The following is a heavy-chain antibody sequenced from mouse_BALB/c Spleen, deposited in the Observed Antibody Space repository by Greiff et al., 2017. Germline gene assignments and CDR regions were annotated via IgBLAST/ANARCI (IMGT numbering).Heavy chain of an antibody. D-gene: IGHD2-10*02. CDR1: GDSITSGY. J-gene: IGHJ4*01. Sequence: VQLKESGPSLVKPSQTLSLTCSVTGDSITSGYWNWIREFPGNKLEYMGYISYSGSTYYNPSLKSRSSITRDTTKNQYYLLLNSVTTEDTATYYCARGYGNYDYAMDYWGQGTSGTVSS. CDR3: ARGYGNYDYAMDY. CDR2: ISYSGST. V-gene: IGHV3-8*02.